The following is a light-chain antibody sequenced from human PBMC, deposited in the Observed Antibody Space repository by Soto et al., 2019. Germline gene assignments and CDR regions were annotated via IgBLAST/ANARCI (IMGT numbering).Light chain of an antibody. Sequence: QSVLTQPPSVSGAPGQRVTISCTGSSSNIGAGYVVQWYQQFPGTAPKLLIYGDSNRPSGVPDRLSGSKSGTSASLAISGLQAEDEADCYCQSYDSSLSGYVFGAGTKLTVL. CDR2: GDS. CDR1: SSNIGAGYV. J-gene: IGLJ1*01. CDR3: QSYDSSLSGYV. V-gene: IGLV1-40*01.